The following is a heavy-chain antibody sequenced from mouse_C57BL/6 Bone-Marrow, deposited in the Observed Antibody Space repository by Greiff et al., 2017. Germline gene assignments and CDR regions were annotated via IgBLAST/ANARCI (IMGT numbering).Heavy chain of an antibody. D-gene: IGHD2-2*01. CDR2: INPNNGGT. V-gene: IGHV1-18*01. CDR3: ARSTMVTGGFYYAMDY. J-gene: IGHJ4*01. CDR1: GYTFTDYN. Sequence: EVQLQQSGPELVKPGASVKIPCKASGYTFTDYNMDWVKQSHGKSLEWIGDINPNNGGTIYNQKFKGKATLTVYKSSSTAYIELRSLTSEDTAVYYCARSTMVTGGFYYAMDYWGQGTSVTVSS.